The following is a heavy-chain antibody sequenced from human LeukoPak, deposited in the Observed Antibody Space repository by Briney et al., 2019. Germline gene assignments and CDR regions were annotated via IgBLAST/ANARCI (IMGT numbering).Heavy chain of an antibody. CDR1: GDSVSSNSAA. CDR2: TYYRSKWYN. V-gene: IGHV6-1*01. CDR3: ARAYSGSYYGAFDI. D-gene: IGHD1-26*01. Sequence: SQTLSLTCAISGDSVSSNSAAWNWLTQSPSGGVQWLGRTYYRSKWYNDYAVSVKSRITINPDTSKNHFSLQLNSVTPEDTAMYYCARAYSGSYYGAFDIWGQGTMVTVSS. J-gene: IGHJ3*02.